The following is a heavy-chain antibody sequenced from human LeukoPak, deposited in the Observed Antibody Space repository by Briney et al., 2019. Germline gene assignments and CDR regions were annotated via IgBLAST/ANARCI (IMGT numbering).Heavy chain of an antibody. CDR2: IKPDGTEE. J-gene: IGHJ4*02. D-gene: IGHD5-18*01. V-gene: IGHV3-7*04. CDR1: RFTLSNFW. CDR3: ARDRGGLPY. Sequence: GGSLRLSRAVSRFTLSNFWMTWVRQVPGKGRKGVANIKPDGTEEYNVDSGKGRFTISRDNAKNSRYLQMNSLRVEDTAVYYWARDRGGLPYWGQGTLVTVSS.